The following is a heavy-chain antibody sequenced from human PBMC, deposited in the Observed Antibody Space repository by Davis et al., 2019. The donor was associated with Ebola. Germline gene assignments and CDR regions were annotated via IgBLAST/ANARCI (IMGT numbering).Heavy chain of an antibody. CDR1: GFTFSTYT. V-gene: IGHV3-21*04. CDR3: ARVPGRNSGNSNAFDY. J-gene: IGHJ4*02. CDR2: ISSSSNYI. Sequence: GESLKTSCAASGFTFSTYTMIWVRQAPGKGLEWVSSISSSSNYIDYADSVKGRFTVSRDNAKNSLYLQMNSLRAEDTAVYYCARVPGRNSGNSNAFDYWGQGTLVTVSS. D-gene: IGHD1-26*01.